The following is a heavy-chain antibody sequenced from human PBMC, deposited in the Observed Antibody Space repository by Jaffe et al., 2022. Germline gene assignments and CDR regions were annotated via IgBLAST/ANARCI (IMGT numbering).Heavy chain of an antibody. D-gene: IGHD5-18*01. V-gene: IGHV2-5*02. CDR2: IYWDDDR. Sequence: QITLKESGPTLMKPTQTLTLTCTFSGFSLSTSGVGVGWIRQPPGKALEWLALIYWDDDRRYSPSLKSRLTITKDTSKNQVVLTVTNVAPVDTATYHCAHFPSAYSYGFGGYYFDYWGQGTLVTVSS. CDR1: GFSLSTSGVG. CDR3: AHFPSAYSYGFGGYYFDY. J-gene: IGHJ4*02.